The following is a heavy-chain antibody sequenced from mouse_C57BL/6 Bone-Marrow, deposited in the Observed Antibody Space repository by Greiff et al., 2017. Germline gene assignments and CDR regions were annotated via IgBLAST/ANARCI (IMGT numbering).Heavy chain of an antibody. CDR2: ISSGGSYT. V-gene: IGHV5-6*01. CDR3: ARHLYGYDAMDY. J-gene: IGHJ4*01. CDR1: GFTFSSYG. D-gene: IGHD1-1*01. Sequence: VQLQQSGGDLVKPGGSLKLSCAASGFTFSSYGMSWVRQTPDKRLEWVATISSGGSYTYYPDSVKGRFTISRDNAKNTLYLQMSSLKSEDTAMYYCARHLYGYDAMDYWGQGTSVTVSS.